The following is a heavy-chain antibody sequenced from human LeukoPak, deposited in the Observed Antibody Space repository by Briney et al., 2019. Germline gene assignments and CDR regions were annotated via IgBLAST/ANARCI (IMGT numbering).Heavy chain of an antibody. Sequence: PGGSLTLSCAASVFIFSSYSMHWVRHATGKGLVWLSRIMGDGSNTVYADSVKGRFTVSRDNAKNTLYLQMNSLRAEDTAVYYCARDRSASHDYWGRGTLVTVSS. J-gene: IGHJ4*02. CDR2: IMGDGSNT. CDR1: VFIFSSYS. CDR3: ARDRSASHDY. V-gene: IGHV3-74*01.